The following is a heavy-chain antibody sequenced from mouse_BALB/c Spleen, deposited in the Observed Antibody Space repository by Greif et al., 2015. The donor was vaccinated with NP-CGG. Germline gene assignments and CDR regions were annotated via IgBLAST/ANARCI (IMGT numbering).Heavy chain of an antibody. J-gene: IGHJ2*01. Sequence: VKLVESGAELVKPGASVKLSCTASGFNIKDTYLHWVKQRPEQGLEWIGRIDPANGNTKYDPKFQGKATITADTSSNTAYLQLSSLTSEDTAVYYCACQTTPFMITGEYWGQGTTLTVSS. V-gene: IGHV14-3*02. CDR2: IDPANGNT. CDR1: GFNIKDTY. D-gene: IGHD2-4*01. CDR3: ACQTTPFMITGEY.